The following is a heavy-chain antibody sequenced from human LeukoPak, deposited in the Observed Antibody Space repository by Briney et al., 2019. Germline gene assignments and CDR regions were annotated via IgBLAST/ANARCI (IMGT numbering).Heavy chain of an antibody. CDR2: INHSGST. Sequence: SETLSLTCAVYGGSFSGYYWSWIRQPPGKGLEWIGEINHSGSTNYNPSLKSRVTISVDTSKNQFSLKLSSVTAADTAVYYCAREFRSSTSCYLDYWGQGTLVTVSS. CDR3: AREFRSSTSCYLDY. D-gene: IGHD2-2*01. V-gene: IGHV4-34*01. CDR1: GGSFSGYY. J-gene: IGHJ4*02.